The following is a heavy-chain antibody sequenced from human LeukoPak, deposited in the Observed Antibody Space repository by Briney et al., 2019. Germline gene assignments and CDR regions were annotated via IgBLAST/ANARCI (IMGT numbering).Heavy chain of an antibody. CDR2: IRRNGET. J-gene: IGHJ4*02. CDR3: AKASWVSSTDAAR. V-gene: IGHV3-23*01. Sequence: PAGGSLRLSCAASGLSFSSFAMSWVRQGPARGLEWVSSIRRNGETFYADSVKGRFTLYSDSSRNTVYFQLNNLRVEDTAIYYCAKASWVSSTDAARWGQGTLVTVSS. D-gene: IGHD6-6*01. CDR1: GLSFSSFA.